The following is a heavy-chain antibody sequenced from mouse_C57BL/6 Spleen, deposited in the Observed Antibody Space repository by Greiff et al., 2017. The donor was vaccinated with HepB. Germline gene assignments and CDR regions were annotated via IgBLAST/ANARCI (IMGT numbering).Heavy chain of an antibody. CDR3: ASLSNYYGSSSFAY. J-gene: IGHJ3*01. D-gene: IGHD1-1*01. CDR1: GYTFTDYY. Sequence: VQLQQSGPELVKPGASVKISCKASGYTFTDYYMNWVKQSHGKSLEWIGDINPNNGGTSYNQKFKGKATLTVDKSSSTAYMELRSLTSEDSAVYYCASLSNYYGSSSFAYWGQGTLVTVSA. CDR2: INPNNGGT. V-gene: IGHV1-26*01.